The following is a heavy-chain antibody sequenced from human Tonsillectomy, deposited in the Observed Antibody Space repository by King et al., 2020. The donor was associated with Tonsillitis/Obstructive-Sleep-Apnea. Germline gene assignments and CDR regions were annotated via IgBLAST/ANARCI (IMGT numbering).Heavy chain of an antibody. CDR2: ITSDGSST. CDR3: ATSPYYYYMDV. Sequence: EVQLVESGGGLVQPGGSLRLSCAASGFTFSSYWMHWVRQAPGKGLVWVSRITSDGSSTSYADSVKGRFTISRDNAKNTLYLQMNSLRAEDTAVYYCATSPYYYYMDVWGKGTTVTVSS. V-gene: IGHV3-74*01. J-gene: IGHJ6*03. CDR1: GFTFSSYW.